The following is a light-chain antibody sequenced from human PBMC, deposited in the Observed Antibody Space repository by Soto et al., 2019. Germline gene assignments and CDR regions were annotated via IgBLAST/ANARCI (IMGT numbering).Light chain of an antibody. CDR3: QQSYNHPST. Sequence: DIQMTPSPSSLSASVGDRVTITFRASQSISSYLNWYQQKPGKAPKLLIYAASSLQSGVPSRFSGSGSGTDFTLTISSLQPEDFATYYCQQSYNHPSTIGQGTQLEIK. V-gene: IGKV1-39*01. CDR1: QSISSY. J-gene: IGKJ5*01. CDR2: AAS.